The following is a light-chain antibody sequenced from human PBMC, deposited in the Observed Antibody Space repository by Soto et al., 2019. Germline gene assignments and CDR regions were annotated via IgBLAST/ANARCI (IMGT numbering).Light chain of an antibody. CDR2: AAS. CDR3: QESYSTPRGFT. V-gene: IGKV1-39*01. CDR1: QSISSY. J-gene: IGKJ3*01. Sequence: DIQMTQSPSSLSASVGDRVTITCRASQSISSYLNWYQQKPGKAPKLLIYAASSLQSGVPSRFSGSGSGTEFTLTISSVQPEDFATYYCQESYSTPRGFTFGPGTKVDIK.